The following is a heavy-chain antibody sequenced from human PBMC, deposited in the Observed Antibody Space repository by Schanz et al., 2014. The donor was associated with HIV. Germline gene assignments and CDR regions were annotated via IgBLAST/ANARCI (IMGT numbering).Heavy chain of an antibody. J-gene: IGHJ4*02. V-gene: IGHV1-8*01. Sequence: QVQLVQSGSEVKKPGASVKVSCKASGYTFTTNDINWVRQATGQGLEWMGWMNPNSGNTGYAQKFQGRVTLTRNTSISTAYMEMSSLTAEDSAVYYCARGARDCMNGVCGGYGLDFWGQGTLVTVSS. D-gene: IGHD2-8*01. CDR3: ARGARDCMNGVCGGYGLDF. CDR2: MNPNSGNT. CDR1: GYTFTTND.